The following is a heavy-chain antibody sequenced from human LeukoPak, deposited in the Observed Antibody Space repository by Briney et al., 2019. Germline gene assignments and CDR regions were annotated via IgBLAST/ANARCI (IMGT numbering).Heavy chain of an antibody. D-gene: IGHD6-19*01. V-gene: IGHV1-2*02. Sequence: ASVKVSCKTSGYTFTGYYMHWVRQAPGQGPEWMGWINPNSGATMYAQKFQGRITMTRDTSISTAYMELSGLRSDDTAVFYCAPSDWRHYYFDYWGQGTLVTVSS. CDR3: APSDWRHYYFDY. CDR1: GYTFTGYY. CDR2: INPNSGAT. J-gene: IGHJ4*02.